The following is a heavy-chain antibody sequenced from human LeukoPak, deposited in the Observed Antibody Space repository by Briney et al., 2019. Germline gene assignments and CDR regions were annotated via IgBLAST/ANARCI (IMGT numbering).Heavy chain of an antibody. CDR1: GFTFSSYS. D-gene: IGHD5-18*01. CDR3: AKDPYSYGRGEYFDY. Sequence: GGSLRLSCAASGFTFSSYSMNWVRQAPGKGLEWVSSISSSSSYIYYADSVKGRFTISRDNAKNSLYLQMNSLRAEDTAVYYCAKDPYSYGRGEYFDYWGQGTLVTVSS. V-gene: IGHV3-21*04. CDR2: ISSSSSYI. J-gene: IGHJ4*02.